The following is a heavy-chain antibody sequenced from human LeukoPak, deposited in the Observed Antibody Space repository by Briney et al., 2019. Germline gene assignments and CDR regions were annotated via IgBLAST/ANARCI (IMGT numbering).Heavy chain of an antibody. Sequence: SETLSLTCTVSGYSISRGYYWGWIRQPPGKGLEWIGSIYHSGSTYYNPSLKSRVTISVDTSKNQFSLKLSSVTAADTAVYYCARHGSQYSRGYSYGYGSVYSDYWGQGTLVTVSS. V-gene: IGHV4-38-2*02. CDR1: GYSISRGYY. J-gene: IGHJ4*02. D-gene: IGHD5-18*01. CDR2: IYHSGST. CDR3: ARHGSQYSRGYSYGYGSVYSDY.